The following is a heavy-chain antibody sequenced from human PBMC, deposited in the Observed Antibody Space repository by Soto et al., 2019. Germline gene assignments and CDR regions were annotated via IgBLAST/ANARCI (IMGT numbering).Heavy chain of an antibody. CDR2: INSDGSST. CDR1: GFTFSSYW. D-gene: IGHD2-2*01. CDR3: AREGYCSSTSCRPSAFDI. J-gene: IGHJ3*02. Sequence: EVQLVESGGGLVQPGGSLRLSCAASGFTFSSYWMHWVRQAPGKGLVWVSRINSDGSSTSYADSVKGRFTISRDNAKNTLYLQMNSLRAEDTAVYYCAREGYCSSTSCRPSAFDIWGQGTMVTVSS. V-gene: IGHV3-74*01.